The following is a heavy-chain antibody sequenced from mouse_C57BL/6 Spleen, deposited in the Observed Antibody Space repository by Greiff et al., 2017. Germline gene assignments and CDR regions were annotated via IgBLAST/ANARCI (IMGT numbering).Heavy chain of an antibody. D-gene: IGHD2-2*01. CDR1: GYTFTDYY. Sequence: VQLQQSGPELVKPGASVKISCKASGYTFTDYYMNWVKQSHGKSLEWIGDINPNNGGTSYNQKFKGKATLTVDKSSSTAYMELRSLTSEDSAVYYCARVTTFPYYYAMDYWGQGTSVTVSS. CDR3: ARVTTFPYYYAMDY. CDR2: INPNNGGT. J-gene: IGHJ4*01. V-gene: IGHV1-26*01.